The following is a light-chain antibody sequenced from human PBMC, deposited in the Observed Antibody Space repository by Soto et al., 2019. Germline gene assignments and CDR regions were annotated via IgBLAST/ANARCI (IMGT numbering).Light chain of an antibody. V-gene: IGKV3-20*01. CDR2: GAS. Sequence: EIVMTQSPATVSLSPGERATLSCRASQSVSSSYLAWYQQKPGQAPRLLIYGASSRATGIPDRFSGSGSGTDFTLTISRLEPEDFAVYYCQQYGSSRSTFGQGTRLEI. CDR3: QQYGSSRST. J-gene: IGKJ5*01. CDR1: QSVSSSY.